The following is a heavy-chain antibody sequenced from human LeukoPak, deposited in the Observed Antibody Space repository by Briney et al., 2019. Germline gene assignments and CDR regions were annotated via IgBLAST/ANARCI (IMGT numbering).Heavy chain of an antibody. CDR3: ARGDSGSKD. J-gene: IGHJ4*02. V-gene: IGHV3-48*01. CDR2: ISSDSATK. Sequence: GGSLRLSCAASGFTFSNYNMNWVRQAPGKGLEWVSYISSDSATKYYADSVKGRFTISRDNAKDSLYLQMNSLRAEDTAVYYCARGDSGSKDWGQGTLVTVSS. CDR1: GFTFSNYN. D-gene: IGHD5-12*01.